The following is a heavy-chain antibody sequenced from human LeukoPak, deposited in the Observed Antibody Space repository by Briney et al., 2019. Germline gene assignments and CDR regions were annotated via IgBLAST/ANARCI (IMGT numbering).Heavy chain of an antibody. Sequence: GGPLRLSCEASGFTFSSYWMSWVRQAPGKGLEWVANIKQDGSEKYYVDSVKGRFTISGDNAKNSLYLQMNSLRAEDTAVYYCARDLVSGDYYYGMDVWGQGTTVTVSS. V-gene: IGHV3-7*03. CDR2: IKQDGSEK. J-gene: IGHJ6*02. CDR3: ARDLVSGDYYYGMDV. D-gene: IGHD2-15*01. CDR1: GFTFSSYW.